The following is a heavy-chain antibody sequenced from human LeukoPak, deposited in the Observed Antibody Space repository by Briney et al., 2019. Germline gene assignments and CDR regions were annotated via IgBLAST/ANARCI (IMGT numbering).Heavy chain of an antibody. V-gene: IGHV1-69*06. CDR3: VRPESAGTKYRFDY. CDR2: IIPIFGTA. Sequence: ASVKVSCKASGGTFSSYAISWVRQAPGQGLEWMGGIIPIFGTANYAQKFQGRVTITADKSTSTAYMELSSLRSEDTAVYYCVRPESAGTKYRFDYWGQGALVTVSS. CDR1: GGTFSSYA. D-gene: IGHD1-1*01. J-gene: IGHJ4*02.